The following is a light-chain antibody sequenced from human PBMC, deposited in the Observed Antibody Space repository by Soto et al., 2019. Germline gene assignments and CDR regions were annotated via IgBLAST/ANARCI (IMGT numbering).Light chain of an antibody. Sequence: EIVLTQSPDTLSLSPGGRATLSCRSSQSVSRDYLGWYQQTPGQAPRLLIFGASSRATGIPDRFTGSGSGTDFTLTISRLEPDDSAVYYCQQYGSSPITFGQGTRLETK. J-gene: IGKJ5*01. CDR1: QSVSRDY. CDR3: QQYGSSPIT. CDR2: GAS. V-gene: IGKV3-20*01.